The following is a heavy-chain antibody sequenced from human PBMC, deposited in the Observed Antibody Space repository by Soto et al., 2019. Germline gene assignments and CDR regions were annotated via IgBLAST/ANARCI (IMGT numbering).Heavy chain of an antibody. D-gene: IGHD5-12*01. CDR1: GFTFSSYG. CDR3: ARDLATIMGAVRVFYYYGMDV. J-gene: IGHJ6*02. Sequence: QVQLVESGGGVVQPRRSLRLSCAASGFTFSSYGMHWVRQAPGKGLEWVAVIWYDGSNKYYADSVKGRFTISRDNSKNTLYLQMNSLRAEDTAVYYCARDLATIMGAVRVFYYYGMDVWGQGTTVTVSS. V-gene: IGHV3-33*01. CDR2: IWYDGSNK.